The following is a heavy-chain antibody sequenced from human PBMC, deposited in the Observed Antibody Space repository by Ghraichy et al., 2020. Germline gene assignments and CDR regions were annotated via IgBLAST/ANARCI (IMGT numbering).Heavy chain of an antibody. CDR1: GFTVSSNY. CDR3: ARDRGGGSYWIDY. D-gene: IGHD1-26*01. V-gene: IGHV3-53*01. CDR2: IYSGGST. Sequence: GGSLRLSCAASGFTVSSNYMSWVRQAPGKGLEWVSVIYSGGSTYYADSVKGRFTISRDNSKNTLYLQMNSLRAEDTAVYYCARDRGGGSYWIDYWGQGTLVTVSS. J-gene: IGHJ4*02.